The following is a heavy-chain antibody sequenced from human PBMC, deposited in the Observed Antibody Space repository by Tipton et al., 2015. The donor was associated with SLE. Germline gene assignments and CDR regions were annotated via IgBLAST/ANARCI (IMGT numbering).Heavy chain of an antibody. Sequence: SLRLSCAVYGGSFSGHYWNWIRQPPGKGLEWIGEINHSGSTNYNPSLKSRVTISEDTTKNQFSLKLSSVTAADTAVYYCARAIGGAIVVVPAAIRAFDIWGQGTMVTVSS. CDR1: GGSFSGHY. V-gene: IGHV4-34*01. D-gene: IGHD2-2*01. CDR3: ARAIGGAIVVVPAAIRAFDI. CDR2: INHSGST. J-gene: IGHJ3*02.